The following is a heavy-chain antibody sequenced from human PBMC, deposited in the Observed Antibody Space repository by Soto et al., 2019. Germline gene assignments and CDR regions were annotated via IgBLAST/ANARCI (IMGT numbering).Heavy chain of an antibody. Sequence: QVQLVQSGPEVKKPGASAKVSCKASGYTFSNYGISWMRQVPGRGLEWMGWISAYNGETKYAQKFQGRVSMTTDTSTNTAYRELGSLRSDDTAVYYCARASGTGVGTTSYWGQGTLVTVSS. J-gene: IGHJ4*02. CDR3: ARASGTGVGTTSY. CDR2: ISAYNGET. V-gene: IGHV1-18*01. CDR1: GYTFSNYG. D-gene: IGHD1-26*01.